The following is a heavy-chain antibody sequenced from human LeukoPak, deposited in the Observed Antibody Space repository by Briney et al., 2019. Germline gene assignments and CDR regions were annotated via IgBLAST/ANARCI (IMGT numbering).Heavy chain of an antibody. Sequence: SGGSLRLSCVASGITFSNCEMNWIRQTPGKGLEWVSFINGRGRSTSYADSVKGRFTISRDNAKNSLYLQMSSLRAEDTAVYYCARGWDSGSHFDYWGQGTLVTVSS. CDR1: GITFSNCE. D-gene: IGHD1-26*01. CDR2: INGRGRST. CDR3: ARGWDSGSHFDY. J-gene: IGHJ4*02. V-gene: IGHV3-48*03.